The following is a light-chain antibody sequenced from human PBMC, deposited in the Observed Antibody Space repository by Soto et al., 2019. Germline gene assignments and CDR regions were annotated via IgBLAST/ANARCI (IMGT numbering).Light chain of an antibody. Sequence: QSALTQPASVSGSPGQSITISCTGTSSGIRDYNYVSWYQQLPGNAPKLIMYEVSNRPSGISNRFSGSKSGNTASLTISGLQPEDEADYYCSSKSPDFFGTGTKLTVL. CDR3: SSKSPDF. CDR2: EVS. V-gene: IGLV2-14*01. J-gene: IGLJ1*01. CDR1: SSGIRDYNY.